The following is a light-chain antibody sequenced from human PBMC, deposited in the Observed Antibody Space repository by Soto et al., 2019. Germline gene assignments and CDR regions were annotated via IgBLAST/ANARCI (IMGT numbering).Light chain of an antibody. J-gene: IGKJ5*01. CDR3: QQYDNLIPIT. CDR1: QDISKN. Sequence: IQMTQSPSSLSASVGDRVTITCQARQDISKNLNWYQQKPGKAPKLLIYDASSLQTGVPSRFSGSGSATHFTFTISSLQPEDIATYYCQQYDNLIPITFGQGTRLEIK. CDR2: DAS. V-gene: IGKV1-33*01.